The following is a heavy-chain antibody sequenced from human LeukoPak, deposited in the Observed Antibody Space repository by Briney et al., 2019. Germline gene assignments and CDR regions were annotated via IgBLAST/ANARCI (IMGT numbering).Heavy chain of an antibody. CDR2: ISSSSSYI. J-gene: IGHJ3*02. Sequence: GGSLRLSCAASGFTFSSYAMHWVRQAPGKGLEWVSSISSSSSYIYYADSVKGRFTISRDNAKNSLYLQMNSLRAEDTAVYYCARAEGAGELLNAFDIWGQGTMVTVSS. CDR1: GFTFSSYA. CDR3: ARAEGAGELLNAFDI. V-gene: IGHV3-21*01. D-gene: IGHD1-26*01.